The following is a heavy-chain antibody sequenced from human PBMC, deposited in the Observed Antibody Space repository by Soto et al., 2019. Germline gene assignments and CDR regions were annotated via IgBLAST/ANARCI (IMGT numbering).Heavy chain of an antibody. V-gene: IGHV1-46*01. CDR1: GCTFTSYY. CDR2: INPSGGST. Sequence: ASVKVSCKASGCTFTSYYMHWVRQAPGQGLEWMGIINPSGGSTSYAQKFQGRVTMTRDTSTSTVYMELSSLRSEDTAVYYCARSGGNVLKYYYYGMDVWGQGTTVTVSS. D-gene: IGHD2-15*01. CDR3: ARSGGNVLKYYYYGMDV. J-gene: IGHJ6*02.